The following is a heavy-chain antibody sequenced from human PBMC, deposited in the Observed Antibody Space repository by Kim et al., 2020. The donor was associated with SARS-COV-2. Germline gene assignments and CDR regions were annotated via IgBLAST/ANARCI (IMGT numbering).Heavy chain of an antibody. D-gene: IGHD5-12*01. J-gene: IGHJ6*02. CDR2: ISNYKGNT. V-gene: IGHV1-18*01. CDR3: ARDVKYRMDV. CDR1: GYTFTSYG. Sequence: ASVKVSCKASGYTFTSYGISWVRQAPGQGLEWMGWISNYKGNTKYAWKFQGRVAMTTDTSTNTVYLELRSLRFDDTAVYYCARDVKYRMDVWGQGTTVTV.